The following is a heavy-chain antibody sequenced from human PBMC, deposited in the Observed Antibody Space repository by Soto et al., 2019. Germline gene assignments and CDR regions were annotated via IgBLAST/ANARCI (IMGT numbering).Heavy chain of an antibody. CDR1: GFTVSSNY. V-gene: IGHV3-53*02. J-gene: IGHJ5*02. CDR3: ARSQAPEYYYGSGSDNCFDP. Sequence: EVQLVETGGGLIQPGGSLRLSCAASGFTVSSNYMSWVRQAPGKGLEWVSVIYSGGSTYYADSVKGRFTISRDNSKNTRYLQMNSLRAEDTAVYYCARSQAPEYYYGSGSDNCFDPWGQGTLVTVSS. D-gene: IGHD3-10*01. CDR2: IYSGGST.